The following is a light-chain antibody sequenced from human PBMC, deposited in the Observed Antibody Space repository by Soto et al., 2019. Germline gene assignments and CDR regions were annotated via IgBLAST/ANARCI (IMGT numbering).Light chain of an antibody. CDR1: SGLSTYI. Sequence: QSVLTQSSSASASLGSSVKLTCTLSSGLSTYIIAWHQQQPGKAPRYLMNLEGSGRYNRGSRVPDRFSGSSSGADRYLTISNLQFEDEADYYCETWDSNTRVFGGGTQLTVL. CDR2: LEGSGRY. V-gene: IGLV4-60*02. J-gene: IGLJ2*01. CDR3: ETWDSNTRV.